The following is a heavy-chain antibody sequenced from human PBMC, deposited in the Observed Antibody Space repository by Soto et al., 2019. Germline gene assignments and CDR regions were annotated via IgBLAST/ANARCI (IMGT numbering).Heavy chain of an antibody. Sequence: PSETMSLTCTVSGGSISSGGYYWSWIRQHPGKGLEWIGYIYYSGSTYYNPSLKSRVTISVDTSKNQFSLKLSSVTAADTAVYYCARIGATVTKAPYYYGMVVWGQGTTVTVSS. J-gene: IGHJ6*02. V-gene: IGHV4-31*03. CDR3: ARIGATVTKAPYYYGMVV. D-gene: IGHD4-17*01. CDR1: GGSISSGGYY. CDR2: IYYSGST.